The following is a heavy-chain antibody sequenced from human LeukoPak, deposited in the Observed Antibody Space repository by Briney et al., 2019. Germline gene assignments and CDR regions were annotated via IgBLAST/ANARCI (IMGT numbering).Heavy chain of an antibody. Sequence: ASVKVSCEFSGYTLTDLSIHWVRQAPGKGLEWMGVFHPEDGETIYAQNFHGSVTMTEDTSTDTAYMEVRSLRSEDTAVYYCATSSGYGFLFEYWGQGTLVTVSS. CDR3: ATSSGYGFLFEY. J-gene: IGHJ4*02. CDR1: GYTLTDLS. D-gene: IGHD3-22*01. CDR2: FHPEDGET. V-gene: IGHV1-24*01.